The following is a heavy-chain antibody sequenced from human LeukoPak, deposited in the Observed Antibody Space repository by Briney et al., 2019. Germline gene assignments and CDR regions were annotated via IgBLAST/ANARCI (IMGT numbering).Heavy chain of an antibody. D-gene: IGHD6-19*01. CDR2: IYRSSNGETT. J-gene: IGHJ4*02. V-gene: IGHV3-15*01. CDR1: GITFSNAW. CDR3: TPYSSGSCPF. Sequence: GGSLRLSCAASGITFSNAWMTWVRQAPGKGLEWVGRIYRSSNGETTDYGAPVKGRFTMSRDDSKNTLYLQMNSLKTEDTAVYYCTPYSSGSCPFWGQGTLVTVSS.